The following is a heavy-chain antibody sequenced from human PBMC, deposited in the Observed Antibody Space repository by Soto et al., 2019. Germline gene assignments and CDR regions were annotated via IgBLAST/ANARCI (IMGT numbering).Heavy chain of an antibody. Sequence: QAQLVESGGGVVQPGTSLRLSCAASGFTISTHGMHWVRQAPGKWLEWLANIWYDGSNKFYAESVKGRFSISKDNSKNTLYLQMSRLRAEDTAVYYCAAATTWNFHFPYWGQGTQVTVSS. D-gene: IGHD1-7*01. J-gene: IGHJ4*02. CDR3: AAATTWNFHFPY. CDR2: IWYDGSNK. V-gene: IGHV3-33*03. CDR1: GFTISTHG.